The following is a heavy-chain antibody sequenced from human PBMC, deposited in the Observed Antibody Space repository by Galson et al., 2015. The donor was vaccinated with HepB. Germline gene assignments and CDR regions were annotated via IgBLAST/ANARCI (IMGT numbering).Heavy chain of an antibody. D-gene: IGHD3-22*01. CDR2: INPNSGGT. CDR1: GYTFTGYY. CDR3: ARDAMIVVAGNWFDP. V-gene: IGHV1-2*02. J-gene: IGHJ5*02. Sequence: SVKVSCKASGYTFTGYYMHWVRQAPGQGLEWMGWINPNSGGTNYAQKFQGRVTMTRDTSISTAYMELSRPRSDDTAVYYCARDAMIVVAGNWFDPWGQGTLVTVSS.